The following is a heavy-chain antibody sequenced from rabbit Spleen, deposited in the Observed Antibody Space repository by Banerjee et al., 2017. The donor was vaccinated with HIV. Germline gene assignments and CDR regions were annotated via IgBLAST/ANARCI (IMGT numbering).Heavy chain of an antibody. J-gene: IGHJ6*01. D-gene: IGHD6-1*01. V-gene: IGHV1S45*01. Sequence: QEQLEESGGGLVKPEGSLTLTCKGSGFSFSDTDVMCWVRQAPGKGLEWIACINTATGKAVYASWAKARFTISKTTSTTVTLQMTSLTAAETATYFCARDSADDTYGDHSTLWGPGTLVTVS. CDR3: ARDSADDTYGDHSTL. CDR1: GFSFSDTDV. CDR2: INTATGKA.